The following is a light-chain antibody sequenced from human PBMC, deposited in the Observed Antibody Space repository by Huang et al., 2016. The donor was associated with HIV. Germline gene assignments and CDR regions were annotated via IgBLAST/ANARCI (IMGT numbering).Light chain of an antibody. CDR1: QSVSGSY. J-gene: IGKJ4*01. V-gene: IGKV3-20*01. CDR3: QQYGSSPTT. CDR2: GAS. Sequence: EIVLTQSPGTLSLSPGERATLSCRASQSVSGSYLAWYHQKPGQAPRLLIYGASSRATGIPDRFSGSGSGTDFTLTISRLEPEDFAVYYCQQYGSSPTTFGGGTKVEIK.